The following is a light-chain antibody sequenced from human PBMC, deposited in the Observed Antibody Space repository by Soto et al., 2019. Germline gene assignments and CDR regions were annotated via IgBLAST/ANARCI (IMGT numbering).Light chain of an antibody. Sequence: QSVLTQPPSASGSPGQSLTISCTGTSSDVGAHNYVSWYQQNPGKAPKLMLYDVNKRPSGVPDRFSGSKSGNTASLTVSGLQAEDEADYYCSLYAGGNNWVFGGGTKLTVL. CDR1: SSDVGAHNY. CDR3: SLYAGGNNWV. CDR2: DVN. J-gene: IGLJ3*02. V-gene: IGLV2-8*01.